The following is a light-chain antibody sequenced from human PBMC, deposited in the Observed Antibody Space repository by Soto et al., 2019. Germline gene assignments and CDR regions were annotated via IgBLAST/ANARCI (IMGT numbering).Light chain of an antibody. Sequence: QSALTQPRSVSGSPGQSVTISCTGTSSDVGGYNYVSWYQQHPGKAPKLMIYDVSQRPSGVPDRFSGSKSVNTAALTISGLQDEDEADYYCGSDAGSLYVFGTGTKLTVL. CDR2: DVS. CDR3: GSDAGSLYV. V-gene: IGLV2-11*01. CDR1: SSDVGGYNY. J-gene: IGLJ1*01.